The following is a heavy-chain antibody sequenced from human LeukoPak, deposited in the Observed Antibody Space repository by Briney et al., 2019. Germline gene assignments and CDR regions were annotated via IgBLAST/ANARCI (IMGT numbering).Heavy chain of an antibody. V-gene: IGHV3-23*01. D-gene: IGHD1-14*01. CDR2: ISSNGADT. J-gene: IGHJ4*02. CDR1: RFAFSTYA. CDR3: ANYRKPQGLDY. Sequence: LTGGSLRLSCAVSRFAFSTYAMTWVRQAPGQGMEYVSTISSNGADTYYADPVKGRFIISRDNSKNTLYLQLTRLKVEDTAVYYCANYRKPQGLDYWGQGTLVTVYS.